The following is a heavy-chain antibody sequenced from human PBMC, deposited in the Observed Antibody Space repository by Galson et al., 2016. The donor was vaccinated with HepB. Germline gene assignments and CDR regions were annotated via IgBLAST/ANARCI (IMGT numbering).Heavy chain of an antibody. CDR2: INPDSGVT. J-gene: IGHJ4*02. Sequence: SVKVSCKASGYTFTDYYIHWVRQAPGQGLEWVGWINPDSGVTNYAQKFQGRVTMTRDTSINTAYMELKRLASDDTAVFYCARVQFKGADYGVQYWAPGTLVTVSS. D-gene: IGHD4-17*01. CDR1: GYTFTDYY. CDR3: ARVQFKGADYGVQY. V-gene: IGHV1-2*02.